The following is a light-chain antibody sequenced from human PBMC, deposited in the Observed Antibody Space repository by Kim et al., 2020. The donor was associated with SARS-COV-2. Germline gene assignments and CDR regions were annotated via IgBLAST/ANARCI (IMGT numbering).Light chain of an antibody. CDR1: NSNIGSNY. CDR3: AAWDDSLSGWV. J-gene: IGLJ3*02. CDR2: SNN. Sequence: GQRVPISGSGSNSNIGSNYGYWYQQYPGTAPKLLIYSNNQRPSGVPDRFSGSKSGTSASLAISGLRSEDEADYYCAAWDDSLSGWVFGGGTQLTVL. V-gene: IGLV1-47*02.